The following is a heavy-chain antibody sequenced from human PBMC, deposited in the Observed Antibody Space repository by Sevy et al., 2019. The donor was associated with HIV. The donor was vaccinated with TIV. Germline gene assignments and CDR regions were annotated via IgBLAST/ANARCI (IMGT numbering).Heavy chain of an antibody. CDR2: ISGSGGST. CDR3: AKRGGDIVVVPAARRGNWFDP. Sequence: GGSLRLSCAASGFTFSSYAMSWVRQAPGKGLEWVSAISGSGGSTYYADSVKGRLTISRANSKNTRYLQTNSLRAEDTAVYYCAKRGGDIVVVPAARRGNWFDPWGQGTLVTVSS. CDR1: GFTFSSYA. V-gene: IGHV3-23*01. J-gene: IGHJ5*02. D-gene: IGHD2-2*01.